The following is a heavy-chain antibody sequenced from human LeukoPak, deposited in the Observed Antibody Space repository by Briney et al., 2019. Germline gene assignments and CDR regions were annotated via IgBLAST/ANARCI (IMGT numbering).Heavy chain of an antibody. CDR1: GGTFSSYA. D-gene: IGHD3-22*01. Sequence: SVKVSCKASGGTFSSYAISWVRQAPGQGLEWMGRIIPILGIANYAQKFQGRVTITADKSTSTAYMELSSLRSEDTAVYYCARESYYDSSGYYYGYWGQGTLVTVSS. V-gene: IGHV1-69*04. CDR3: ARESYYDSSGYYYGY. CDR2: IIPILGIA. J-gene: IGHJ4*02.